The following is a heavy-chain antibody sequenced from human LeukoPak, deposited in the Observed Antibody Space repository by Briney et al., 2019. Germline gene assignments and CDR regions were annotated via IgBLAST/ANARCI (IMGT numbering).Heavy chain of an antibody. CDR1: GGSISSSSYY. V-gene: IGHV4-39*07. CDR2: IYYSGST. Sequence: PSETLSLTCTVSGGSISSSSYYWGWLRQPPGTGLEWIGSIYYSGSTYYNPSLKSRVTISVDTSKNQFSLKLSSVTAADTAVYYCARVSYYDFWSGYQYYFDYWGQGTLVTVSS. J-gene: IGHJ4*02. D-gene: IGHD3-3*01. CDR3: ARVSYYDFWSGYQYYFDY.